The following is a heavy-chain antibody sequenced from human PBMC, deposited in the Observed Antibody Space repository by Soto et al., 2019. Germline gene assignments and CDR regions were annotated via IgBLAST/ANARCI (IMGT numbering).Heavy chain of an antibody. CDR2: ISGSSSYI. D-gene: IGHD1-26*01. J-gene: IGHJ4*02. CDR1: GVSFSDYS. CDR3: ARSGEILQTFDS. Sequence: GGSLRLSCVVSGVSFSDYSMNWVGQAPGKGLEWVALISGSSSYIYYADSVKGRFTISRDNAKNSLFLQMDSLRVEDTAVYYCARSGEILQTFDSWGQGTLVTVSS. V-gene: IGHV3-21*01.